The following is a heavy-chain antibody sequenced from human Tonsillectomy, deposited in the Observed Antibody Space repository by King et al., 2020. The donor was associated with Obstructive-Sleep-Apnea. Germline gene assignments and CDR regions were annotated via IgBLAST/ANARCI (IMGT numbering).Heavy chain of an antibody. CDR3: ARGRSPTYYDSSGYYDY. Sequence: QLQESGPGLVKPSETLSLTCAVSGGSISSSSYYWDWIRQPPGKGLEWIGRMYYSGSTYYNPSLKSRGTVSVDTSKKQFSLKLTSVTAADTAVYYCARGRSPTYYDSSGYYDYWGQGILVTVSS. CDR1: GGSISSSSYY. J-gene: IGHJ4*02. D-gene: IGHD3-22*01. V-gene: IGHV4-39*07. CDR2: MYYSGST.